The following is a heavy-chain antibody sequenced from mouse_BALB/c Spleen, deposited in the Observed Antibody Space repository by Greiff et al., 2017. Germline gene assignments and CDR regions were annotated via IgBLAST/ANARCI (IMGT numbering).Heavy chain of an antibody. Sequence: VQLQQSGPGLVKPSQSLSLTCSVTGYSITSGYYWNWIRQFPGNKLEWMGYISYDGSNNYNPSLKNRISITRDTSKNQFFLKLNSVTTEDTATYYCARDGLGDYAMDYWGQGTSVTVSS. J-gene: IGHJ4*01. CDR2: ISYDGSN. V-gene: IGHV3-6*02. CDR3: ARDGLGDYAMDY. CDR1: GYSITSGYY.